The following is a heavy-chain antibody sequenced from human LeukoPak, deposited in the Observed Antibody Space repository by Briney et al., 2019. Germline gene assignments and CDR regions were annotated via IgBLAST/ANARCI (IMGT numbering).Heavy chain of an antibody. J-gene: IGHJ4*02. CDR1: GFSLSTSGVG. Sequence: SGPTLVKPTQTLTLTCTFSGFSLSTSGVGVGWIRQPPGKALEWLALIYWDDDKRYSPSLKSRLTITKDTSKNQVVLTMTNMDPVDTATYYCAHSYYDSSGYYYCYFDYWGQGTLVTVSS. CDR3: AHSYYDSSGYYYCYFDY. V-gene: IGHV2-5*02. CDR2: IYWDDDK. D-gene: IGHD3-22*01.